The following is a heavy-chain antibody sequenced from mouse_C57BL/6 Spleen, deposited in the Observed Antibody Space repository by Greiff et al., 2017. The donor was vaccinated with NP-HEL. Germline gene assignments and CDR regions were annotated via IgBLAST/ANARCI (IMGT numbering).Heavy chain of an antibody. D-gene: IGHD2-2*01. CDR1: GYTFTSYW. J-gene: IGHJ2*01. V-gene: IGHV1-74*01. Sequence: QVQLQQPGAELVKPGASVKVSCKASGYTFTSYWMHWVKQRPGQGLEWIGRIHPSDSATNYNQTFKGKATLTVDQSSSTAYMQLSSLTSEDSAVYYCAIGYGYDDGLFDYWGQGTTLTVSS. CDR2: IHPSDSAT. CDR3: AIGYGYDDGLFDY.